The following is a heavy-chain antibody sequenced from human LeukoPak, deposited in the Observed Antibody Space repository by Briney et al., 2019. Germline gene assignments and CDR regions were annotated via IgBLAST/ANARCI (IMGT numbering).Heavy chain of an antibody. D-gene: IGHD6-13*01. Sequence: ASVKVSCKASGGTFSSYAISWVRQAPGQGLEWMGRIIPILGIANYAQKFQGRVTITADKSTSTAYMELSSLRSEDTAVYYCARVAAAGKNNWFDPWGEGTLVTVSS. CDR3: ARVAAAGKNNWFDP. V-gene: IGHV1-69*04. J-gene: IGHJ5*02. CDR2: IIPILGIA. CDR1: GGTFSSYA.